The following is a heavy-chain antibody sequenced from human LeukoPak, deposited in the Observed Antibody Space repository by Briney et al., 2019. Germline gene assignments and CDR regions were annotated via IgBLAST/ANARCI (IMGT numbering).Heavy chain of an antibody. CDR2: ISSSSSYI. D-gene: IGHD6-6*01. Sequence: GGSLRLSCAASGFTFSSYSMNWVRQAPGKGLEWVSSISSSSSYIYYADSVKGRFTIPRDNAKNSLYLQMNSLRAEDTAVYYCARDAGRPYSSSSDVDYWGQGTLVTVSS. CDR1: GFTFSSYS. J-gene: IGHJ4*02. V-gene: IGHV3-21*01. CDR3: ARDAGRPYSSSSDVDY.